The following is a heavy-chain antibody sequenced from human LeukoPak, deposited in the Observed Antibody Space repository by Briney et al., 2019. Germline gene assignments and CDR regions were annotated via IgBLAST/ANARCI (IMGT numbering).Heavy chain of an antibody. D-gene: IGHD3-9*01. CDR1: GFTFDDYG. J-gene: IGHJ4*02. CDR3: ARGPDILTGYYPFDY. Sequence: GGSLRLSCAASGFTFDDYGMSWVRQAPGKGLEWVSGINWNGGSTGYADSVEGRFTISRDNAKNSLYLQMNSLRAEDTALYYCARGPDILTGYYPFDYWGQGTLVTVSS. V-gene: IGHV3-20*04. CDR2: INWNGGST.